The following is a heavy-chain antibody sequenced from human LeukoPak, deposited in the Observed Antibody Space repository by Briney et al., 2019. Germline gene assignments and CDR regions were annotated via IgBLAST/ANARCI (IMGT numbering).Heavy chain of an antibody. D-gene: IGHD3-9*01. CDR3: ASRNGLRYPDAFDI. CDR1: GYTFSDYY. J-gene: IGHJ3*02. V-gene: IGHV1-2*02. CDR2: INPNSGGT. Sequence: ASVKVSCKASGYTFSDYYMHWVRQAPGQGLEWMGWINPNSGGTNYAQKFQGRVTMTRDTSISTAYMELSRLRSDDTAVYYCASRNGLRYPDAFDIWGQGTMVTVSS.